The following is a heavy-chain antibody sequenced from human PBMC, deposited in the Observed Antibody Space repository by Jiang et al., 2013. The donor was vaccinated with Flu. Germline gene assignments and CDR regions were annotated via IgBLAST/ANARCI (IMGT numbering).Heavy chain of an antibody. CDR2: IYYSGST. CDR3: ARHAVTYYYYGMDV. V-gene: IGHV4-59*08. CDR1: GGSISSYY. D-gene: IGHD4-17*01. J-gene: IGHJ6*02. Sequence: PGLVKPSETLSLTCTVSGGSISSYYWSWIRQPPGKGLEWIGYIYYSGSTNYNPSLKSRVTILVDTSRNQFSLKLSSVTAADTAVYYCARHAVTYYYYGMDVWGQGTTVTVSS.